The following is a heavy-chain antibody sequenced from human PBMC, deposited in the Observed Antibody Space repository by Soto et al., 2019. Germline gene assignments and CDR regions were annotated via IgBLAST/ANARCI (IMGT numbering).Heavy chain of an antibody. CDR3: ASHYESSGLRGKYGMDV. J-gene: IGHJ6*02. Sequence: QVQLVQSGAEVKKPGASVKVSCKASGYTFSSYGFSWVRQAPGQGLEGMGWISAYNGNTNYAQKLQGRVTMTTDTSTSTAYMELRSLRSDDTAVYYCASHYESSGLRGKYGMDVWGQGTTVTVSS. CDR1: GYTFSSYG. V-gene: IGHV1-18*01. D-gene: IGHD3-22*01. CDR2: ISAYNGNT.